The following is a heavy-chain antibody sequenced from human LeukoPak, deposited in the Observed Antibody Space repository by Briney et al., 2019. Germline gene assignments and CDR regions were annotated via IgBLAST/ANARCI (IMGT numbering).Heavy chain of an antibody. CDR2: SSSSASTI. J-gene: IGHJ4*02. Sequence: QAGGSLRLSCAASGFTLSSYEMNWVRQAPGKGLEWVSYSSSSASTINYADSVKGRFTISRDNAKNSLFLQMNSLRAEDAAVYYCARSQPLNYFDYWGQGTLVTVSS. CDR1: GFTLSSYE. CDR3: ARSQPLNYFDY. V-gene: IGHV3-48*03.